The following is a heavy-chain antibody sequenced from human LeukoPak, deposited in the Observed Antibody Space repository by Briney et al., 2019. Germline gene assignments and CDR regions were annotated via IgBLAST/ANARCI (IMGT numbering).Heavy chain of an antibody. Sequence: NPSETLSLTCTVSGGSISSSSYYWGWIRQPPGKGLEWIGSIYYSGSTYYNPSLKSRVTISVDTSKNQFSLKLISVTAADTAVYYCARWGIQLWYFDYWGQGTLVTVSS. D-gene: IGHD5-18*01. CDR2: IYYSGST. V-gene: IGHV4-39*07. CDR3: ARWGIQLWYFDY. CDR1: GGSISSSSYY. J-gene: IGHJ4*02.